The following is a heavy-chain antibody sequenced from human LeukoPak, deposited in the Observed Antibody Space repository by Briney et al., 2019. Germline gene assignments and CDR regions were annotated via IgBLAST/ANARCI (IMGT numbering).Heavy chain of an antibody. V-gene: IGHV4-34*01. Sequence: KPSETLSLTCTVYGGSFSGYYWSWIRQPPGKGLEWIGEINHSGSTNYNPSLKSRVTISVDTSKNQFSLKLSSVTAADTAVYYCARAQQLVRYYYGMDVWGKGTTVTVSS. CDR3: ARAQQLVRYYYGMDV. CDR2: INHSGST. J-gene: IGHJ6*04. CDR1: GGSFSGYY. D-gene: IGHD6-13*01.